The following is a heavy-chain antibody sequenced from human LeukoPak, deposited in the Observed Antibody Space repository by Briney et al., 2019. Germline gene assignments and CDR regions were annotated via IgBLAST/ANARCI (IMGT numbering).Heavy chain of an antibody. CDR3: TRDWELGY. CDR2: IYPGDSNV. Sequence: GESLKISCRASGYSFINYWIGWVRQMPGKGLEWVGLIYPGDSNVRYSPSFQGQVTISDDRSINTAYLEWSSLRTSDTAMYYCTRDWELGYWGQGTLVTVSS. D-gene: IGHD1-26*01. V-gene: IGHV5-51*01. CDR1: GYSFINYW. J-gene: IGHJ4*02.